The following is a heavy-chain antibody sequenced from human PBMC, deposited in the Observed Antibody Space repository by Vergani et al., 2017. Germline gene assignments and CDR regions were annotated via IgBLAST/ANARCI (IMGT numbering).Heavy chain of an antibody. CDR2: IYPCDSDT. Sequence: EVQLVQSGAEVQKPGESLKISCKGSGYSFTSYWIGWVRQMPGKGLEWMGIIYPCDSDTRYSPSVQGQVTISADTSNSTAYLQWGSLKASDTAMYYCARPEADSYGYYYFDCWGQGTLVTVSS. J-gene: IGHJ4*02. CDR1: GYSFTSYW. D-gene: IGHD5-18*01. CDR3: ARPEADSYGYYYFDC. V-gene: IGHV5-51*03.